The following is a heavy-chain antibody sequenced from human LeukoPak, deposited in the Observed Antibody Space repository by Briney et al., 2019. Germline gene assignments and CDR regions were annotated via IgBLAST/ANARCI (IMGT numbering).Heavy chain of an antibody. CDR1: GFTFSSYD. J-gene: IGHJ6*03. Sequence: GGSLRLSCAASGFTFSSYDMPWVRQDTGKGLEWVSAIGTAGDTYYPGSVKGRFTISRENAKNSLYLQMNSLRAGDTAVYYCARAFGPSGYYYYYYYYMDVWGKGTTVTVSS. V-gene: IGHV3-13*01. CDR3: ARAFGPSGYYYYYYYYMDV. CDR2: IGTAGDT. D-gene: IGHD3-22*01.